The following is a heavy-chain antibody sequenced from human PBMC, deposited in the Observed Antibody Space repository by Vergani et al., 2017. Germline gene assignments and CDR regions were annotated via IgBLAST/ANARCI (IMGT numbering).Heavy chain of an antibody. D-gene: IGHD3-22*01. Sequence: VQLLESGGGLVQPGGSLRLSCAASGFTFSSYAMSWVRQAPGKGLEWVAVISYDGSNKYYADSVKGRFTISRDNSKNTLYLQMNSLRAEDTAVYYCARGFSYYYDSSGYSPPMSYWGQGTLVTVSS. CDR1: GFTFSSYA. V-gene: IGHV3-30*04. J-gene: IGHJ4*02. CDR3: ARGFSYYYDSSGYSPPMSY. CDR2: ISYDGSNK.